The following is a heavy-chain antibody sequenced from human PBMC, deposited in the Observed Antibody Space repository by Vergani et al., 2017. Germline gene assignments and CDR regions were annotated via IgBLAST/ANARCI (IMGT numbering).Heavy chain of an antibody. Sequence: EVQLVESGGGLVQPGRSLRLSCAASGFTFDDYAMHWVRQAPGKGLGWVSGISWNSGSIGYADSVKGRFTISRDNAKNSLYLQMNSLRAEDTAVYYCAKDILDGDYDTSDAFDIWGQGTMVTVSS. CDR3: AKDILDGDYDTSDAFDI. CDR2: ISWNSGSI. D-gene: IGHD4-17*01. CDR1: GFTFDDYA. V-gene: IGHV3-9*01. J-gene: IGHJ3*02.